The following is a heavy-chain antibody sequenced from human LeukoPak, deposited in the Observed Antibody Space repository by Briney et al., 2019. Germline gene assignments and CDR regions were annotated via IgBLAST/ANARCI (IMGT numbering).Heavy chain of an antibody. J-gene: IGHJ4*02. CDR3: AREEVGGLDY. D-gene: IGHD3-16*01. CDR1: GGSISSYY. CDR2: IYYSGST. Sequence: PSETLSLTCTVSGGSISSYYWSWIRQPPGKGLEWIGYIYYSGSTNYNPSLKSRVTISVDTSKNQFSLKLSSVTAADTAVYYCAREEVGGLDYWGQGTLVNVSS. V-gene: IGHV4-59*01.